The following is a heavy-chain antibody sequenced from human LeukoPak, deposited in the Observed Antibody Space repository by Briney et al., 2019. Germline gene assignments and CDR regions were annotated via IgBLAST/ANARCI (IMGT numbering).Heavy chain of an antibody. CDR1: GFTVSSNF. CDR2: IYSGGST. CDR3: ARLYGTFLEWSPYFDY. J-gene: IGHJ4*02. D-gene: IGHD3-3*02. Sequence: QPGGSLRLSCAASGFTVSSNFMSWVRPAPGKGLEWVSVIYSGGSTYYADSVKGRFTISRHNSKNTLYLQMNSLRAEDTAVYYCARLYGTFLEWSPYFDYWGQGTLVTVSS. V-gene: IGHV3-53*04.